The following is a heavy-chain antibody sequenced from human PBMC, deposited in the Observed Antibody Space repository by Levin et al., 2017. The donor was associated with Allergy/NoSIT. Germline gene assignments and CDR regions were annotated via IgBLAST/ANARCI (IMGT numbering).Heavy chain of an antibody. Sequence: GGSLRLSCAASGFTFSDYSMSWVRQAPGKGLEWLSYISSASGTIKYADSVRGRFTISRDNAENSLNLQINKLRDEDTAVYYCARSSVVIPWWYFDLWGRGTLVTVSS. CDR1: GFTFSDYS. CDR2: ISSASGTI. CDR3: ARSSVVIPWWYFDL. J-gene: IGHJ2*01. D-gene: IGHD3-22*01. V-gene: IGHV3-48*02.